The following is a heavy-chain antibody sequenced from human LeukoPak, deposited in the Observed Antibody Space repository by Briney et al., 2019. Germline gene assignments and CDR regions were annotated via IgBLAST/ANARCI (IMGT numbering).Heavy chain of an antibody. CDR1: GYTFTSYG. J-gene: IGHJ3*02. Sequence: ASVKVSCKASGYTFTSYGISWVRQAPGQGLEWMGWISAYNGNTNYAQKLQGRVTMTTDTSTSTAYMELRSLRSDDTAVYYCARAMTTYYYDSSGRTNAFDIWGQGTMVTVSS. D-gene: IGHD3-22*01. V-gene: IGHV1-18*01. CDR3: ARAMTTYYYDSSGRTNAFDI. CDR2: ISAYNGNT.